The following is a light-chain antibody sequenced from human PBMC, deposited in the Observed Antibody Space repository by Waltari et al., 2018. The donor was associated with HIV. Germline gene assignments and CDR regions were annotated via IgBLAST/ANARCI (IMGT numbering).Light chain of an antibody. Sequence: QSVLTQPPSVSGAPGPRVTISRPRRPPNIGADSAVPWYQQIPGTAPKLLISGNKNRPSGVPDRFSASKSGTSASLTITGLQAEDEADYFCQSYDITLSASVVFGGGTKLTVL. V-gene: IGLV1-40*01. J-gene: IGLJ2*01. CDR1: PPNIGADSA. CDR3: QSYDITLSASVV. CDR2: GNK.